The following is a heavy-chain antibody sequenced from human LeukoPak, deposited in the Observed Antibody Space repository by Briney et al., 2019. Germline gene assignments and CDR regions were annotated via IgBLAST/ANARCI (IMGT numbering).Heavy chain of an antibody. V-gene: IGHV4-34*01. J-gene: IGHJ4*02. Sequence: SETLSLTCAVYGGSFSGYYWSWIRQPPGKGLEWIGEINHSGSTNYNPSLKSRVTISVDTSKNQFSLKLSSVTAADTAVYYCARGEFPAVWGPNDFWGQGTLVTVSS. CDR2: INHSGST. CDR3: ARGEFPAVWGPNDF. D-gene: IGHD3-16*01. CDR1: GGSFSGYY.